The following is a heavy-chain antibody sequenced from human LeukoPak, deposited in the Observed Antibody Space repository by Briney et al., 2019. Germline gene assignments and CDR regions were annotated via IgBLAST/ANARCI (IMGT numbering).Heavy chain of an antibody. J-gene: IGHJ6*02. V-gene: IGHV4-59*01. D-gene: IGHD6-19*01. CDR3: ARAGYSSGPHYYYYGMDV. CDR2: IYYSGST. Sequence: SETLSLTCTVSGGSISSYYWSWIRQPPGKGLEWIGYIYYSGSTNYNPSLKSRVTISVDTSKNQFSLKLSSVTAADTAMYYCARAGYSSGPHYYYYGMDVWGQGTTVTVSS. CDR1: GGSISSYY.